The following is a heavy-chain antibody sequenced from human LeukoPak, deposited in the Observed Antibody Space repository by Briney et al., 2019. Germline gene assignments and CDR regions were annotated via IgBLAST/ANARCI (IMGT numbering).Heavy chain of an antibody. CDR2: IYYSGST. D-gene: IGHD5-18*01. J-gene: IGHJ4*02. V-gene: IGHV4-39*07. Sequence: SETLSLTCTVSGGSISSSSYYWGWIRQPPGKGLEWIGSIYYSGSTYYNPSLKSRVTISVDTSKNQFSLKLSSVTAADTAVYYCAREDTAMVTFDYWGQGTLVTVSS. CDR3: AREDTAMVTFDY. CDR1: GGSISSSSYY.